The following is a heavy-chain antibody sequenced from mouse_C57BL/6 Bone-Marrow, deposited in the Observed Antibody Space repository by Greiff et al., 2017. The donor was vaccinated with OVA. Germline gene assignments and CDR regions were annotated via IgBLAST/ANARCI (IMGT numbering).Heavy chain of an antibody. D-gene: IGHD2-2*01. Sequence: VQLQQPGAELARPGASVKLSCKASGYTFTSYGISWVKQRTGQGLEWIGEIYPRGGNTYYNQKFKGKATLTADQSSSTAYMELRSLTSEDSAVFSCDLGLMAYWGQGTLVTVSA. J-gene: IGHJ3*01. CDR2: IYPRGGNT. V-gene: IGHV1-81*01. CDR3: DLGLMAY. CDR1: GYTFTSYG.